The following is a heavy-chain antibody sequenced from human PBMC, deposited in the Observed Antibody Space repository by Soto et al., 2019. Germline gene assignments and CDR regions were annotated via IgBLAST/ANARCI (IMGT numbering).Heavy chain of an antibody. Sequence: QVQLVQSGAEVKKPGASVKVSCKASGYTFTNFGISWVRQAPGQGLEWMGWISAYNGNTNYAQKFQGRVTMTTDTIKGTGYMEVRGPGFGRPAVYFLGRGGTPIDYWGQGTLVTVSS. CDR2: ISAYNGNT. CDR1: GYTFTNFG. CDR3: GRGGTPIDY. D-gene: IGHD7-27*01. J-gene: IGHJ4*02. V-gene: IGHV1-18*01.